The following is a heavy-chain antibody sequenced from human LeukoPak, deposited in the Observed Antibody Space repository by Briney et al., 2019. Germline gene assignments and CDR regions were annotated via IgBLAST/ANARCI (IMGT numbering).Heavy chain of an antibody. CDR1: GYTFTSYD. J-gene: IGHJ4*02. Sequence: ASVKVSCKASGYTFTSYDINWVRQATGQGLEWKGWMNPNSGNTGYAQKFQGRVTMTRNTSISTAYMELSSLRSEDTAVYYCARATYDSTGVDYWGQGTLVTVSS. CDR3: ARATYDSTGVDY. CDR2: MNPNSGNT. D-gene: IGHD3-22*01. V-gene: IGHV1-8*01.